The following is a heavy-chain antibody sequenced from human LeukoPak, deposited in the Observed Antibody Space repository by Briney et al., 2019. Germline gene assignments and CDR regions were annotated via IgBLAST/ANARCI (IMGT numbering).Heavy chain of an antibody. CDR2: IKQDGSEK. V-gene: IGHV3-7*01. Sequence: GGSLRLSCAASGFTFSSYWMSWVRQAPGKGLEWVANIKQDGSEKYYVDSVKGRFTISRDNAKNSLYLQMNSLRAEDTAVYYCARDRGYYYDSSGYYYYYWGPGTLVTVSS. D-gene: IGHD3-22*01. CDR3: ARDRGYYYDSSGYYYYY. CDR1: GFTFSSYW. J-gene: IGHJ4*02.